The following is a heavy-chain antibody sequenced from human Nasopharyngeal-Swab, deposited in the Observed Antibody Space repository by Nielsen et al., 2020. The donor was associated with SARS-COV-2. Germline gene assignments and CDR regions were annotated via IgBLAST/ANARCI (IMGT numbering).Heavy chain of an antibody. J-gene: IGHJ5*02. CDR3: ARGGFSIAAAGNYWFDP. CDR1: GYTLTELS. V-gene: IGHV1-24*01. Sequence: ASVKVSCKVSGYTLTELSMHWVRQAPGKGLEWMGGFDPEDGETIYAQKFQGRVTMTRDTSTSTVYMELSSLRSEDTAVYYCARGGFSIAAAGNYWFDPWGQGTLVTVSS. CDR2: FDPEDGET. D-gene: IGHD6-13*01.